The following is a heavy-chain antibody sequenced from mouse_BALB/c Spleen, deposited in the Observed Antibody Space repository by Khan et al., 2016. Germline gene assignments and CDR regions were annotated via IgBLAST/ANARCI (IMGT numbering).Heavy chain of an antibody. CDR3: ANLDCWDSDGSWFAY. CDR2: IWRGGNT. J-gene: IGHJ3*01. V-gene: IGHV2-5-1*01. Sequence: QVQLKQSGPSLVQPSQSLSITCTVSGFSLTTYVVHWVRQSPGKGLEWLGVIWRGGNTDYNAAFLSRLRITTDHPKTQVFFKMISLQADDTAIYYCANLDCWDSDGSWFAYWGQGSLVTVSA. D-gene: IGHD4-1*01. CDR1: GFSLTTYV.